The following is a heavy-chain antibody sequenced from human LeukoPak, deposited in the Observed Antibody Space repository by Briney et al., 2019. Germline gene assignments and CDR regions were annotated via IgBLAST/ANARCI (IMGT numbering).Heavy chain of an antibody. CDR2: IYYSGST. D-gene: IGHD1-26*01. CDR3: ARAYSGSYKFDY. V-gene: IGHV4-39*01. J-gene: IGHJ4*02. CDR1: GGSISSSSYY. Sequence: SETLSLTCTVSGGSISSSSYYWGWIRQPPGKGLEWIGSIYYSGSTYYNPSLKSRVTISVDTSKNQFSLKLSSVTAADTAVYYCARAYSGSYKFDYWGQGTLVTVSS.